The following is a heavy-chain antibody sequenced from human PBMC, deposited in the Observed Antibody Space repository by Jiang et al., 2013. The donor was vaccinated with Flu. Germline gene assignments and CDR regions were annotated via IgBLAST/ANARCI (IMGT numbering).Heavy chain of an antibody. CDR3: ARDPNDIPGGFDI. V-gene: IGHV6-1*01. CDR1: GDSVSSDRAA. Sequence: KPPQTLSLTCAISGDSVSSDRAAWNWIRQSPSRGLEWLGRTYYRSKWYNEYALSVRGRISINPDTSKNQFYLQLTSVTPEDTAVYYCARDPNDIPGGFDIWGQGTEVTVSS. J-gene: IGHJ3*02. D-gene: IGHD2-8*02. CDR2: TYYRSKWYN.